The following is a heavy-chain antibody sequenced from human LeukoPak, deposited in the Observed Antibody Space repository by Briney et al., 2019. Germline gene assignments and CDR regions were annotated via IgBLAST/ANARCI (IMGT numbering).Heavy chain of an antibody. D-gene: IGHD5-12*01. J-gene: IGHJ4*02. CDR2: VYTSGST. Sequence: PSETLSLTCTVSGGSISSDNCSWSWIRQPAGKGLEWIGRVYTSGSTNCNPSLKSRVTISVDTSKKQFSLKLSSVTAADTAVYYCARANIDYFDYWGQGTLVTVSS. V-gene: IGHV4-61*02. CDR3: ARANIDYFDY. CDR1: GGSISSDNCS.